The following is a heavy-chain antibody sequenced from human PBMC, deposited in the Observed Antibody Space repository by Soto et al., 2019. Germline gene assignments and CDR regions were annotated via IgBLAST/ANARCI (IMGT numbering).Heavy chain of an antibody. Sequence: PGVSLGLSWSPSGCLLNACLMSWVLLSPGKGLEWVANIHGDGGKIYYVDSVKGRFTISRDNAKRSLYLQMNSLRAEDTAVHYSATDFGDGYHYG. V-gene: IGHV3-7*01. CDR1: GCLLNACL. D-gene: IGHD2-21*01. J-gene: IGHJ6*01. CDR3: ATDFGDGYHYG. CDR2: IHGDGGKI.